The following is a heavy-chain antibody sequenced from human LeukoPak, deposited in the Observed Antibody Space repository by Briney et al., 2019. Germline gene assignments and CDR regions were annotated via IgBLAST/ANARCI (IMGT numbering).Heavy chain of an antibody. CDR2: IYSSGST. CDR1: GGSINSYC. D-gene: IGHD5-12*01. CDR3: ARVDIRTAFFDY. J-gene: IGHJ4*02. V-gene: IGHV4-4*07. Sequence: SETLSLTCTVSGGSINSYCWSWIRQPAGKGLEWIGRIYSSGSTGYNPSLKSRVTMSLDTSKNQFSLNLSSVTAADTAVYYCARVDIRTAFFDYWGQGTLVTVSS.